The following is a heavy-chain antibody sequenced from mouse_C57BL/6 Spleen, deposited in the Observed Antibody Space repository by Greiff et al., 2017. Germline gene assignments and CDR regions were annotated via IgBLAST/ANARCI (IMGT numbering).Heavy chain of an antibody. D-gene: IGHD4-1*02. Sequence: QVQLQQSGAELVRPGASVTLSCKASGYTFTDYEMHWVKQTPVHGLEWIGAIDPETGGTAYNQKFKGKAILTADKSSSTAYMELRSLTSEDSAVYYCTRLGTQLGQDDWGQGTTLTVSS. J-gene: IGHJ2*01. V-gene: IGHV1-15*01. CDR3: TRLGTQLGQDD. CDR1: GYTFTDYE. CDR2: IDPETGGT.